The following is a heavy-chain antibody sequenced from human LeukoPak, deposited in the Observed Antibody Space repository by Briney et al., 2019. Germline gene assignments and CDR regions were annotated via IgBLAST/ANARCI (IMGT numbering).Heavy chain of an antibody. CDR3: ARGVEPLAANTLAY. CDR1: GFTVITND. D-gene: IGHD1-14*01. Sequence: GGSLRLSCAASGFTVITNDMTWVRQAPGKGLEWVSVLYSDGNTKYADSVQGRFTISRDNSKNTLYLEMNSLSPDDTAVFYCARGVEPLAANTLAYWGQGTLVTVSS. V-gene: IGHV3-53*01. CDR2: LYSDGNT. J-gene: IGHJ4*02.